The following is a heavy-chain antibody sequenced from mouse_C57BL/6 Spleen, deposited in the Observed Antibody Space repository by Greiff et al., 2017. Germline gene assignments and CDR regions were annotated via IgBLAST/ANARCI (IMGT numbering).Heavy chain of an antibody. CDR1: GYTFTSYW. J-gene: IGHJ2*01. CDR2: IDPSDSYT. D-gene: IGHD1-1*01. CDR3: AIRYYPFDY. Sequence: QVQLQQPGAELVMPGASVKLSCKASGYTFTSYWMHWVKQRPGQGLEWIGEIDPSDSYTNYNQKFKGKSTLTVDKSSSTAYMQLSSLTSEDSAVYYCAIRYYPFDYWGQGTTLTVSS. V-gene: IGHV1-69*01.